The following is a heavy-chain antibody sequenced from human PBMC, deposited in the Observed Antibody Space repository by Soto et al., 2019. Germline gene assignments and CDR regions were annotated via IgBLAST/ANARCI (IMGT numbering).Heavy chain of an antibody. CDR1: GYSFTIYC. CDR3: ASTGLVATEDEY. V-gene: IGHV5-10-1*01. CDR2: IDPSDSYT. Sequence: EESLQDSCQGSGYSFTIYCMSWVRQMPGKGLEWMGRIDPSDSYTNYSPSFQGHVTISADKSISTAYLQWSSLKASDTAMYYCASTGLVATEDEYWGQGTRVTVSA. J-gene: IGHJ4*02. D-gene: IGHD5-12*01.